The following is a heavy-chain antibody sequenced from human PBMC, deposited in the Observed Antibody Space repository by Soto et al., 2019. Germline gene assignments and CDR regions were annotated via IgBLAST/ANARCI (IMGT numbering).Heavy chain of an antibody. V-gene: IGHV3-30-3*01. CDR3: ARGKWELLLVFDY. D-gene: IGHD1-26*01. J-gene: IGHJ4*02. CDR1: GFTFSSYA. Sequence: GGSLRLSCAASGFTFSSYAMHWVRQAPGKGLEWVAVISYDGSNKYYADSVKGRFTISRDNSKNTLYLQMNSLRAEDTAVYYCARGKWELLLVFDYWGQGTLVTVSS. CDR2: ISYDGSNK.